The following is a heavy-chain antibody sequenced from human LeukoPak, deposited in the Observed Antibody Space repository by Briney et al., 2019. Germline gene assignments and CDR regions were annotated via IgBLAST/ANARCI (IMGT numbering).Heavy chain of an antibody. CDR1: DYFISSGYY. D-gene: IGHD5-12*01. Sequence: SETLSLTCTVSDYFISSGYYWGWHRQPPVKGLEWIGSIYHSGSTYYNPSLKSRVTIFVDTSKNQFSLKLNSVTAADTAVYYCAGGRMVATNDYWGQGTLVTVSS. V-gene: IGHV4-38-2*02. CDR3: AGGRMVATNDY. J-gene: IGHJ4*02. CDR2: IYHSGST.